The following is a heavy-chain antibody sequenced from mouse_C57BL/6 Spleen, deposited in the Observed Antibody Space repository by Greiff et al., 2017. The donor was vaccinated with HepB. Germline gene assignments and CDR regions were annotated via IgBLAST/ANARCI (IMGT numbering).Heavy chain of an antibody. Sequence: QVQLKESGPELVKPGASVKISCKASGYAFSSSWMNWVKQRPGKGLEWIGRIYPGDGDTNYNGKFKGKATLTADKSSSTAYMQLSSLTSEDSAVYFCAREVSYDWYFDVWGTGTTVTVSS. CDR2: IYPGDGDT. J-gene: IGHJ1*03. D-gene: IGHD6-5*01. V-gene: IGHV1-82*01. CDR3: AREVSYDWYFDV. CDR1: GYAFSSSW.